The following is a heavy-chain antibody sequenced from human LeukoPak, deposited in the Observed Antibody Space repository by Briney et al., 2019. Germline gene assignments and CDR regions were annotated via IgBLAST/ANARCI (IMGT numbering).Heavy chain of an antibody. D-gene: IGHD3-10*01. Sequence: SETLSLTCTVSGGSISSYYWSWIRQPPGKGLEWIGYIYYSGSTNYNPSLKSRVTISVDTSKNQFSLKLSSVTAADTAVYYCARDRITMVRGVMGGYNWFDPWGQGTLVTVSS. J-gene: IGHJ5*02. CDR1: GGSISSYY. CDR2: IYYSGST. CDR3: ARDRITMVRGVMGGYNWFDP. V-gene: IGHV4-59*12.